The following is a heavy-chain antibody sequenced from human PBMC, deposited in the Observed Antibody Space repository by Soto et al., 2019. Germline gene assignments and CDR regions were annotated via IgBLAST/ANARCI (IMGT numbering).Heavy chain of an antibody. J-gene: IGHJ3*02. D-gene: IGHD4-17*01. CDR3: ARDRGSLTTGDGTFDI. V-gene: IGHV4-59*01. Sequence: ETLSLTCSISGGSFSTYYWSWIRHPPGKGLEWLGYVYYSGTTNYNPSLKSRVTISVDTSKNEFSLKLTSVTAADTAVYYCARDRGSLTTGDGTFDIWGPGTMVTVS. CDR2: VYYSGTT. CDR1: GGSFSTYY.